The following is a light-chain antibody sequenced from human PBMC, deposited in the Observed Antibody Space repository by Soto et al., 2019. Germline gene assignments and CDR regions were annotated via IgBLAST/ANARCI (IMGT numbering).Light chain of an antibody. Sequence: EIVLTQSPGTLSLSPGERATLSCRASQSVSSSYLAWYQQKPGQAPRLLIYGASSRATGIPDRFSGSGSGTYFTLTISRLEPEDCAVYYCQQYGSSPPWTFGQGTKVEIK. CDR3: QQYGSSPPWT. J-gene: IGKJ1*01. V-gene: IGKV3-20*01. CDR1: QSVSSSY. CDR2: GAS.